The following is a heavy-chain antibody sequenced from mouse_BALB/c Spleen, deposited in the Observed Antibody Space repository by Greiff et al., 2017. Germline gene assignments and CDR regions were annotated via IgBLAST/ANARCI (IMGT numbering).Heavy chain of an antibody. D-gene: IGHD3-2*01. CDR1: GFTFSSYT. Sequence: EVQLVESGGGLVQPGGSLKLSCAASGFTFSSYTMSWVRQTPEKRLEWVAYISNGGGSTYYPDTVKGRFTISRDNAKNTLYLQMSSLKSEDTAMYYCARHETARATGAMDYWGQGTSVTVSS. V-gene: IGHV5-12-2*01. CDR2: ISNGGGST. CDR3: ARHETARATGAMDY. J-gene: IGHJ4*01.